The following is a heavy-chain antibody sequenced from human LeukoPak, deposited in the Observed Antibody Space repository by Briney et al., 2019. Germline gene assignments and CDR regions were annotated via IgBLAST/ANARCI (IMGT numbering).Heavy chain of an antibody. D-gene: IGHD3-3*01. CDR1: GGSISSGGYY. J-gene: IGHJ4*02. Sequence: PSETLSLTCTVSGGSISSGGYYWSWIRQPPGKGLEWIGYIYHSGSSYYNPSLKSRVTISVDRSKNQFSLKLSSVTAADTAVYYCARESGDFWSAVTEFDYWGQGTLVTVSS. V-gene: IGHV4-30-2*01. CDR3: ARESGDFWSAVTEFDY. CDR2: IYHSGSS.